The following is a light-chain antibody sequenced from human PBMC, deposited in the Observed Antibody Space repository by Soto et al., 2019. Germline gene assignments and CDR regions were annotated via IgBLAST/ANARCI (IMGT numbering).Light chain of an antibody. J-gene: IGLJ2*01. Sequence: QSVLTQPASVSGSPGQSITLSCTGSSSNAETFNLISWYQQHPGKAPKLMIYEGSKRPSGVSNRFSGSKSGNTASLTISGLRAEDEADYYCCSYAGTRTVLFGGGTKLTVL. CDR1: SSNAETFNL. CDR2: EGS. CDR3: CSYAGTRTVL. V-gene: IGLV2-23*01.